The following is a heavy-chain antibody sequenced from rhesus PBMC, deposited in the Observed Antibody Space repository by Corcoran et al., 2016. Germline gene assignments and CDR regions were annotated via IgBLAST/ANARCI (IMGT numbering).Heavy chain of an antibody. J-gene: IGHJ4*01. CDR1: GFTFSNSW. V-gene: IGHV3-30*02. D-gene: IGHD2-2*01. CDR3: TRMYCTSTTCYAYYFDY. CDR2: IKGKPDGETA. Sequence: EVQLVESGAALVQPGGSLRLSCAASGFTFSNSWMSWVRQAPGKGLEWVARIKGKPDGETADYAASVKGRFTISRDDSKNTLYLQMNSLKTEDTAVYYCTRMYCTSTTCYAYYFDYWGQGVLVTVSS.